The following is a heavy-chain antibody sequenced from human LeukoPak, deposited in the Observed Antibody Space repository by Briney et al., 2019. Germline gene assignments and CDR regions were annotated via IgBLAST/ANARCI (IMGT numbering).Heavy chain of an antibody. V-gene: IGHV3-30*03. CDR1: GFTFSSYG. J-gene: IGHJ4*02. CDR3: ARDHSPKWGSGERYFDL. CDR2: ISYDGSNK. Sequence: PGGSLRLSCAASGFTFSSYGMHWVRQAPGKGLEWVAVISYDGSNKYYADSVKGRFTISRDNSKNTLYLQMNSLRAEDTALYYCARDHSPKWGSGERYFDLWGQGTLVTVSS. D-gene: IGHD7-27*01.